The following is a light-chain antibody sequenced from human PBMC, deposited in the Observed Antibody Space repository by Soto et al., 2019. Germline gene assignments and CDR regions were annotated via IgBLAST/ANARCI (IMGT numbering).Light chain of an antibody. CDR1: QNIDRW. V-gene: IGKV1-5*03. J-gene: IGKJ1*01. CDR3: QHYNSYPWT. Sequence: DIQMTQSPSTLSASVGDRVTITCRASQNIDRWLAGYQQKPGKAPNLLIYGASSLESGVPSKFSGSGSGTEFPLTISSLRPDDFATYYCQHYNSYPWTFGQGTKVEIK. CDR2: GAS.